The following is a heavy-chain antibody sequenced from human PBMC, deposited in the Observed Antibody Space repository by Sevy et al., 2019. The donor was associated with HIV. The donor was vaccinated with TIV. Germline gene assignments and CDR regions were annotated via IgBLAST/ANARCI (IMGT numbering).Heavy chain of an antibody. CDR2: LSFGCGEI. D-gene: IGHD2-8*01. J-gene: IGHJ4*02. Sequence: GGSLRLSCAASGFTLSKYSMSWVRQPPGKGLEWVSTLSFGCGEINYADSVKGRFTISRDNSKSSVYLQMNNLRPEDTAVYYCAREGCTKPHDYWGQGTLVTVPQ. CDR1: GFTLSKYS. CDR3: AREGCTKPHDY. V-gene: IGHV3-23*01.